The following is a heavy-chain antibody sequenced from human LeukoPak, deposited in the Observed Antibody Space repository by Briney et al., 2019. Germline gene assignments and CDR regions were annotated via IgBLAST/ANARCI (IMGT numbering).Heavy chain of an antibody. CDR3: ARMGSAFDY. J-gene: IGHJ4*02. CDR2: ISSDGSSS. Sequence: GGSVRLSCAASGFTFSNSWMHWVRQVPGKGLVWVSRISSDGSSSIYADSVKGRFTISRDNAKNTLYLQMNSLRGEDTAVYYCARMGSAFDYWGQGTLVTVSS. CDR1: GFTFSNSW. V-gene: IGHV3-74*01. D-gene: IGHD1-26*01.